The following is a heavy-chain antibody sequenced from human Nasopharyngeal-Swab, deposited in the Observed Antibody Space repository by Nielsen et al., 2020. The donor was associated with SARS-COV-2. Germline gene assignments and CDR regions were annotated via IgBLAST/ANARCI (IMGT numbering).Heavy chain of an antibody. CDR3: AREGATGWFDP. J-gene: IGHJ5*02. CDR2: ISHNSGT. Sequence: SETLSLTCAVSGVSITSQYWSWIRQPPGKGLEWIGYISHNSGTSYSPSLKSRATMFMDTSKNQFSLRLTSVTAADTAVYYCAREGATGWFDPCGQGALVTVSS. CDR1: GVSITSQY. V-gene: IGHV4-59*11.